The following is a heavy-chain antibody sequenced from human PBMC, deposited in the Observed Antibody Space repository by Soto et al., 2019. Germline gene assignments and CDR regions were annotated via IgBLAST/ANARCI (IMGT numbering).Heavy chain of an antibody. CDR2: IYYRGNT. D-gene: IGHD3-9*01. CDR1: GGSISTYY. Sequence: QVQLQESGPGLVKPSETLSLTCTVSGGSISTYYWSWIRQPPEKGLEWIGYIYYRGNTNYNPSFKSRVTISLDTSKNQFSLRLSSVTAADTAVYYCARHPGYYDVLTGYSTYYFDYWGQGTLVTVSS. CDR3: ARHPGYYDVLTGYSTYYFDY. V-gene: IGHV4-59*08. J-gene: IGHJ4*02.